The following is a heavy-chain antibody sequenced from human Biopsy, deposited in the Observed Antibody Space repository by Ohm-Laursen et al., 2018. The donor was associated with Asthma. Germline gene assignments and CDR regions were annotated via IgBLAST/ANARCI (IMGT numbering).Heavy chain of an antibody. V-gene: IGHV3-30*18. Sequence: SLRLSCTASGFMFRSFGMHWVRQAPGKGLEWVAVISYDGNHKFYEDSVKGRFTISRDDSKNTLYLQMNSLRTEDTAVYYCAKRRGYSGHDNDYWGQGTLVIVSS. CDR2: ISYDGNHK. CDR1: GFMFRSFG. D-gene: IGHD5-12*01. CDR3: AKRRGYSGHDNDY. J-gene: IGHJ4*02.